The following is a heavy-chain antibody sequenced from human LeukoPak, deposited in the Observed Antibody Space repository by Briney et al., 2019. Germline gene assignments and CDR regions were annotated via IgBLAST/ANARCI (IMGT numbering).Heavy chain of an antibody. CDR3: ARTPGFTYVDD. Sequence: ASVKVSCKASGYXFTSYGISWVRQAPGQGLEWMGWISAYNGNTNYAQKLQGRVTMTTDTSTSTAYMELRSLRPDDTAIYYCARTPGFTYVDDWGQGTLVTVSS. CDR2: ISAYNGNT. CDR1: GYXFTSYG. D-gene: IGHD5-18*01. V-gene: IGHV1-18*01. J-gene: IGHJ4*02.